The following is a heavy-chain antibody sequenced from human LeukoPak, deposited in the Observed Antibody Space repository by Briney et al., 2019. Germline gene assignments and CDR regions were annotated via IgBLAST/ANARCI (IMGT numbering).Heavy chain of an antibody. J-gene: IGHJ4*02. V-gene: IGHV1-2*02. CDR1: GYTFTGYY. CDR3: ARESDYGDYLAAVY. Sequence: ASVKVSCKASGYTFTGYYMHWVRQAPGQGLEWMGWINPNSGDTKYAQKFQGRVTMTRDTSISTAYMELSRLTSDDTAVYYCARESDYGDYLAAVYWGQGTLVTVSS. D-gene: IGHD4-17*01. CDR2: INPNSGDT.